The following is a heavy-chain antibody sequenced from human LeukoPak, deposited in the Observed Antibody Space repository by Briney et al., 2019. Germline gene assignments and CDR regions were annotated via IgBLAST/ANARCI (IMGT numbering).Heavy chain of an antibody. J-gene: IGHJ5*02. CDR1: GFTFSSYN. D-gene: IGHD2/OR15-2a*01. V-gene: IGHV3-21*01. CDR3: ARGKTSQNIVTRKAYNWFDP. CDR2: ISSSSDYI. Sequence: PGGSLRLSCAASGFTFSSYNMNWVRQAPGKGLEWVSSISSSSDYIYYADSVKGRFTISRDNAKNSLYLQMKSLRAEDTAVYYCARGKTSQNIVTRKAYNWFDPWGQGALVTVSS.